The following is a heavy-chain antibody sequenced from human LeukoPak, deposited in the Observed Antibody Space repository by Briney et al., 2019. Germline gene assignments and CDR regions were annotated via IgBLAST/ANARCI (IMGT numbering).Heavy chain of an antibody. V-gene: IGHV4-34*01. CDR1: GGSFSGYY. CDR3: ARVVRYYYGSGSYYYYYGMDV. D-gene: IGHD3-10*01. CDR2: INHSGST. Sequence: SETLSLTCAVYGGSFSGYYWSWIRQPPGKGLEWIGEINHSGSTNYNPFLKSRVTTSVDTSKNQFSLKLSSVTAADTAVYYCARVVRYYYGSGSYYYYYGMDVWGQGTTVTVSS. J-gene: IGHJ6*02.